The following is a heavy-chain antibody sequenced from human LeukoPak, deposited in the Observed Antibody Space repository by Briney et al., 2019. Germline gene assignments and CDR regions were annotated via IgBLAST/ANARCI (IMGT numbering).Heavy chain of an antibody. CDR3: ARESNGDYSDH. Sequence: SETLSLTCTVSGGSISSYYWSWIRQPPGKGLEWIGYIYSSGSTSYDPSLKSRVTMSIDTSKNQFSLKVKSVTAADTAVYYCARESNGDYSDHWGQGTLVTVSS. V-gene: IGHV4-59*01. CDR2: IYSSGST. CDR1: GGSISSYY. J-gene: IGHJ4*02. D-gene: IGHD4-17*01.